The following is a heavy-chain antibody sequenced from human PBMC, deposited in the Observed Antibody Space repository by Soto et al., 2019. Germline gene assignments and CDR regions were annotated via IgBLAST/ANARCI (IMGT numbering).Heavy chain of an antibody. D-gene: IGHD5-12*01. Sequence: SETPSLACTISGGSIRIYYVSWIRQQPGKELEWIGYVYYTGSTKYNPSLESRVTISADTSKNQFSLRVTSVTAADTAVYYCAKYRRSDAEGYTLDFWGQGILVTVYS. CDR1: GGSIRIYY. CDR3: AKYRRSDAEGYTLDF. V-gene: IGHV4-59*01. J-gene: IGHJ4*02. CDR2: VYYTGST.